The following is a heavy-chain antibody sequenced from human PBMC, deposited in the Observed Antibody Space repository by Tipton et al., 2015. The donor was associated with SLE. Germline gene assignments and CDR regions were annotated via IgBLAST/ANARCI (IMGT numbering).Heavy chain of an antibody. D-gene: IGHD6-13*01. J-gene: IGHJ4*02. CDR2: ISAYNGNT. CDR1: GYTFTSYG. V-gene: IGHV1-18*01. Sequence: QLVQSGAEVKKPGESLKISCKASGYTFTSYGISWVRQAPGQGLEWMGWISAYNGNTDYAQKLQGRVTMTTDTSTSTAYMELRSLRSDDTAVYYCARDRDLTIGQQLVNLDYWGQGTLVTVSS. CDR3: ARDRDLTIGQQLVNLDY.